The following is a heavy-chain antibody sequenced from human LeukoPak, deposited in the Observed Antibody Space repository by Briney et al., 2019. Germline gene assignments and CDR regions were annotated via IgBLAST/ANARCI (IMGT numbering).Heavy chain of an antibody. D-gene: IGHD3-10*01. CDR2: IKQDGSEK. CDR1: GFTFSSYW. J-gene: IGHJ4*02. Sequence: GGSLRLSCAASGFTFSSYWMSWVRQAPGKGLEWVANIKQDGSEKYYVDSVKGRFTISRDNAKNSLYLQMNSLRAEDTAVYYCARDLHYYGSGATFDYWGQGTLVPVSS. V-gene: IGHV3-7*01. CDR3: ARDLHYYGSGATFDY.